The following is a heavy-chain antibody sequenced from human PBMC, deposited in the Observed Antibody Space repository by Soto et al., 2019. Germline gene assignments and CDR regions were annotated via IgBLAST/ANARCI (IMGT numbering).Heavy chain of an antibody. Sequence: SETLSLTCTVSSDSFSSGDYYWSWIRQPPGKGLEWIGYIYYSGSTNYNPSLKSRVTISVDTSKNQFSLKLSSVTAADTAVYYCARHKRLLWLGGRLNWFDPWGQGTLVTVSS. CDR1: SDSFSSGDYY. V-gene: IGHV4-61*08. CDR2: IYYSGST. CDR3: ARHKRLLWLGGRLNWFDP. D-gene: IGHD3-10*01. J-gene: IGHJ5*02.